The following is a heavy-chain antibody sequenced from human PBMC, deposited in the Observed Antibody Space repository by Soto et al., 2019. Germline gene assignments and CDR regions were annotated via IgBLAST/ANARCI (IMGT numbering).Heavy chain of an antibody. D-gene: IGHD2-15*01. J-gene: IGHJ5*02. CDR2: IYYSGST. Sequence: TLSLTCTVSGGSISSGGYYWSWIRQHPGKGLEWIGYIYYSGSTYYNPSLKSRVTISVDTSKNQFSLKLSSVTAADTAVYYCARDRYCSGGSCYSFWFDPWGQGTLVTVSS. CDR1: GGSISSGGYY. V-gene: IGHV4-31*03. CDR3: ARDRYCSGGSCYSFWFDP.